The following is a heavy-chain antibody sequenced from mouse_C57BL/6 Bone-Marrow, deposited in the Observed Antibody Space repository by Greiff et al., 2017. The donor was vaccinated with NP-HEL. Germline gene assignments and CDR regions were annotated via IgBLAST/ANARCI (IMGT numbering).Heavy chain of an antibody. V-gene: IGHV5-9*01. CDR2: ISGGGGNT. CDR3: ARIIYYGMDY. CDR1: GFTFSSYT. Sequence: EVQRVESGGGLVKPGGSLKLSCAASGFTFSSYTMSWVRQTPEKRLEWVATISGGGGNTYYPDSVKGRFTISRDNAKNTLYLQMSSLRSEDTALYYCARIIYYGMDYWGQGTSVTVSS. J-gene: IGHJ4*01.